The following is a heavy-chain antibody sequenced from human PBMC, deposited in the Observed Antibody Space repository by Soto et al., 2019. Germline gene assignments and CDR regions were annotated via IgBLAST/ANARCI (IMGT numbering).Heavy chain of an antibody. CDR1: GGTFSSYA. Sequence: SVKVSCKASGGTFSSYAISWVRQAPGQGLEWMGGIIPIFGTANYAQKFQGRVTITADESTSTAYMELSSLRSEDTAVYYCARPEYSSSRRGRYYYYGMDVWGQGTTVTVSS. V-gene: IGHV1-69*13. D-gene: IGHD6-6*01. CDR3: ARPEYSSSRRGRYYYYGMDV. CDR2: IIPIFGTA. J-gene: IGHJ6*02.